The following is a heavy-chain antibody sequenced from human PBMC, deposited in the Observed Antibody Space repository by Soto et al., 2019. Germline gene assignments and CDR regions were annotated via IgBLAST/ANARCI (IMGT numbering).Heavy chain of an antibody. D-gene: IGHD5-12*01. Sequence: SDTLSLTCTVSGGSISSYYWSWIRQPAGKGLEWIGRIYTSGRTNYNPSLKSRVTMSVDTSKDQCSLKLSSVTAADTAVYYCESRRGYSGYGGSYYGMEVWGQGTTVTVSS. V-gene: IGHV4-4*07. CDR3: ESRRGYSGYGGSYYGMEV. J-gene: IGHJ6*02. CDR1: GGSISSYY. CDR2: IYTSGRT.